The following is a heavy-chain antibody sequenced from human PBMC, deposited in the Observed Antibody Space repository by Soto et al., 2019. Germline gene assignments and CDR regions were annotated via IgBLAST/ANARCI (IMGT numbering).Heavy chain of an antibody. CDR2: ISGNGGST. Sequence: GGSLRLSCAASGFTFSSYAMSWVRQAPGKGLEWVSAISGNGGSTYYADSVKGRFTISRDNAKNTLYLQMNSLRAEDTALYYCAKAQSSTIFGVVAMDVWGKGTTVTVSS. CDR1: GFTFSSYA. V-gene: IGHV3-23*01. D-gene: IGHD3-3*01. CDR3: AKAQSSTIFGVVAMDV. J-gene: IGHJ6*03.